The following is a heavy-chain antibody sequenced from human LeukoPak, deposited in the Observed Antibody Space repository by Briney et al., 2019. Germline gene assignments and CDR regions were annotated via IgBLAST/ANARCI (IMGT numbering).Heavy chain of an antibody. D-gene: IGHD3/OR15-3a*01. J-gene: IGHJ4*02. CDR3: ALNWTAGSVRAPDYFEY. CDR1: GFTFSSYA. V-gene: IGHV3-23*01. CDR2: ICGSGGTT. Sequence: GGSLRLSCAASGFTFSSYAMSWVRQAPGKGLEWVSAICGSGGTTYSADSVRGRFTISRDNSKKTMYLKMNSMRAEDTAVYYCALNWTAGSVRAPDYFEYWGQGTLVTVSS.